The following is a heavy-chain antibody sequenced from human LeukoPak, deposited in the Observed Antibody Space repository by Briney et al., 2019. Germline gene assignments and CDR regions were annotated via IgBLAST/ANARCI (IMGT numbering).Heavy chain of an antibody. CDR3: ARRTVSHWYFDL. Sequence: SETLSLTCTVSGGSISSSSYYWGWIRQPPGKGLEWIGSIYYSGSTYYNPSLKSRVTTSVDTSKNQFSLKLSSVTAADTAVYYCARRTVSHWYFDLWGRGTLVTVSS. CDR2: IYYSGST. V-gene: IGHV4-39*01. J-gene: IGHJ2*01. CDR1: GGSISSSSYY. D-gene: IGHD4-17*01.